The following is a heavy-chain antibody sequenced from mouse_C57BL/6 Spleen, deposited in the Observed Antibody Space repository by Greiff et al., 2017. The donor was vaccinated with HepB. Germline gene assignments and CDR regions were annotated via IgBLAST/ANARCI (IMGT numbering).Heavy chain of an antibody. Sequence: LQESGPELVKPGASVKISCKASGYAFSSSWMNWVKQRPGKGLEWIGRIYPGDGDTNYNGKFKGKATLTADKSSSTAYMQLSSLTSEDSAVYFCARSPYDGYLDYWGQGTSVTVSS. D-gene: IGHD2-3*01. V-gene: IGHV1-82*01. CDR2: IYPGDGDT. CDR3: ARSPYDGYLDY. J-gene: IGHJ4*01. CDR1: GYAFSSSW.